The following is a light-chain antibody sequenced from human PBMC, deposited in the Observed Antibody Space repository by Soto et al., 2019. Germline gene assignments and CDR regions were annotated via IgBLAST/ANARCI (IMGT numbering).Light chain of an antibody. CDR3: QQYETYLKT. CDR1: QSVSSN. V-gene: IGKV3-15*01. Sequence: EIVMTQSPATLSVSPGERATLSCRASQSVSSNLAWYQQKPGQAPRLLIYGASTRATGIPARFSGSGSGTEFTLTISSLQSEDFAVYYCQQYETYLKTFGQGTKVEI. CDR2: GAS. J-gene: IGKJ1*01.